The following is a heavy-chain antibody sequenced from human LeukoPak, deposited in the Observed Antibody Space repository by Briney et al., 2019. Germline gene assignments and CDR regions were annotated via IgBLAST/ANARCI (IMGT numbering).Heavy chain of an antibody. D-gene: IGHD6-13*01. CDR2: ISWNSGSI. V-gene: IGHV3-9*01. Sequence: GRSLRLSCAASGFTFDDYAMHWVRQAPGKGLEWVSGISWNSGSIGYADSVKGRFTISRDNAKNSLYLQMNSLRADDTALYYCAKWSISLYGPLLYYFDYWGQGTLVTVSS. J-gene: IGHJ4*02. CDR1: GFTFDDYA. CDR3: AKWSISLYGPLLYYFDY.